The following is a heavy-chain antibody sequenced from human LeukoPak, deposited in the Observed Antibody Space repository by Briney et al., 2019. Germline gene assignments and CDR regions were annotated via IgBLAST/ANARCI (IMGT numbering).Heavy chain of an antibody. CDR2: IFPSDSDI. CDR1: GYSFTTYW. D-gene: IGHD6-13*01. V-gene: IGHV5-51*01. J-gene: IGHJ5*02. Sequence: PGESLKISCKGSGYSFTTYWIAWVRQMPGKGLEWMGIIFPSDSDIRYSPSFQGQVTISADKSISTAYLQWSSLKASDTAIYYCARHPPYSRNWYRFNWFDTWGQGTVVTVSS. CDR3: ARHPPYSRNWYRFNWFDT.